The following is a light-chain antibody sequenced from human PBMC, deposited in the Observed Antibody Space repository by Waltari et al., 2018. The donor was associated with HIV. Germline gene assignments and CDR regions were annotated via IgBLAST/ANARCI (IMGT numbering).Light chain of an antibody. J-gene: IGLJ3*02. V-gene: IGLV2-14*01. CDR2: DVS. CDR1: SSDVGGYYY. CDR3: SSYTSSRTWV. Sequence: QSALTQPASVSGSPGQSITISCTGTSSDVGGYYYLSWYHQHPGQATKLMIYDVSNRPSGVSNHFAGSKSCNTTSLTIAGLQAEDEADYYCSSYTSSRTWVFGGGTKLTVL.